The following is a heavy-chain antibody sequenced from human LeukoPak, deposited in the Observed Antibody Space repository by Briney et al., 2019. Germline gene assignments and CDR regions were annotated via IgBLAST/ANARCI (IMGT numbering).Heavy chain of an antibody. Sequence: GGSLRLSCAASRFTVSSNYMSWVRQAPGKGLEWVSIIYTGTTTYYADSVKGRFTISRDNSKNPLYLQMSSLRAEDTAVYYCVRVASRAFDYWGQGTLVTVSS. V-gene: IGHV3-66*01. CDR1: RFTVSSNY. CDR3: VRVASRAFDY. CDR2: IYTGTTT. J-gene: IGHJ4*02.